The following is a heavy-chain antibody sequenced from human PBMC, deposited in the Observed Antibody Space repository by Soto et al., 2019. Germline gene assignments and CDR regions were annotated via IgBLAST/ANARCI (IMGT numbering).Heavy chain of an antibody. J-gene: IGHJ6*02. CDR1: GYSFTSYW. Sequence: GESLKISCKGSGYSFTSYWIGWVRQMPGKGLEWMGIIYPGDSDTRYSPSFQGQVTISADKSISTAYLQWSSLKASDTAMYYCARGPIFGVVNLYYGMDVWGQGTTVTAP. V-gene: IGHV5-51*01. CDR3: ARGPIFGVVNLYYGMDV. CDR2: IYPGDSDT. D-gene: IGHD3-3*01.